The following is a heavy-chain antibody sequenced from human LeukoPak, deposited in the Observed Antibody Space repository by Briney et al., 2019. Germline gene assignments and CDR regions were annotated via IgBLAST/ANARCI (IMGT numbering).Heavy chain of an antibody. Sequence: GASVKVSCKASGYSFTDYFMHWVQQAPGKGLEWMGRVDPEDGETIYGEKFQGRVTITADTSTDTAYMELSSLRSEDTAVYYCTTAGKFYYGSGSPSWFGPWGQGTLVTVSS. CDR2: VDPEDGET. J-gene: IGHJ5*02. CDR3: TTAGKFYYGSGSPSWFGP. CDR1: GYSFTDYF. V-gene: IGHV1-69-2*01. D-gene: IGHD3-10*01.